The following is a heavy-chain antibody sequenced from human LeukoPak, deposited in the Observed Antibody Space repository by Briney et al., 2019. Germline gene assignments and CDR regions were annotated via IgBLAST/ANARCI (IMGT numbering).Heavy chain of an antibody. CDR1: GYTFTSYG. CDR2: ISAYNGNT. D-gene: IGHD3-3*01. Sequence: GASVKVSCKASGYTFTSYGISWMRQAPGQGLEWMGWISAYNGNTNYAQKLQGRVTMTTDTSTSTAYMELRSLRSDDTAVYYCARVNSYYDFWSGYLLAWFDPWGQGTLVTVSS. J-gene: IGHJ5*02. V-gene: IGHV1-18*01. CDR3: ARVNSYYDFWSGYLLAWFDP.